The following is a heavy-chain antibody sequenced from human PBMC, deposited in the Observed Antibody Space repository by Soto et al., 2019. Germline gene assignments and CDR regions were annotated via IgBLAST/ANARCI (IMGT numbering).Heavy chain of an antibody. V-gene: IGHV3-11*06. J-gene: IGHJ4*02. CDR3: GKDTYYYDSSGYYIFDN. Sequence: GGSLRLSCAASGFTFSDYYMSWIRQAPGKGLEWVSYISSSSSYTNYADSVKGRFTISRDNAKNTLYLQMNSLRAEDTAVYYCGKDTYYYDSSGYYIFDNWGQGTLVTVSS. CDR2: ISSSSSYT. CDR1: GFTFSDYY. D-gene: IGHD3-22*01.